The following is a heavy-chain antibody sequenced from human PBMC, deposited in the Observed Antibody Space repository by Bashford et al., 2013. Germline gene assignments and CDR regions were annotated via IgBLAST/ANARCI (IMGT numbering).Heavy chain of an antibody. D-gene: IGHD6-19*01. J-gene: IGHJ6*02. CDR3: AKGKSTAGDYYYYGMDV. CDR2: IYPGDSDA. V-gene: IGHV5-51*01. Sequence: WVRQMPGKGLEWMGIIYPGDSDARYSPSFQGQVTISADKSVSTAYLQWSSLRAEDTAVYYCAKGKSTAGDYYYYGMDVWGQGTTVTVSS.